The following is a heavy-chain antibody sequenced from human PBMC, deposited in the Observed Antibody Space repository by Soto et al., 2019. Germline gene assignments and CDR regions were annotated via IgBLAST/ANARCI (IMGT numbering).Heavy chain of an antibody. CDR3: ARVCTKSSSWPYYFDY. CDR1: GYTFTTYG. D-gene: IGHD6-13*01. J-gene: IGHJ4*02. V-gene: IGHV1-18*01. CDR2: ISAYSGST. Sequence: GASVKVSCKASGYTFTTYGISWVRQAPGQGLEWMGWISAYSGSTKFAQKLQGRVTMTTDTSTTTAYMELRSLTSDDTAVYYCARVCTKSSSWPYYFDYCGKGTLVTGSS.